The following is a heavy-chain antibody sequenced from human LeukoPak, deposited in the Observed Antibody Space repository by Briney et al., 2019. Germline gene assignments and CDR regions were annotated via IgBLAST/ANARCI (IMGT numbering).Heavy chain of an antibody. V-gene: IGHV3-33*01. CDR1: GFTFSSYG. Sequence: GGSLRLSCAASGFTFSSYGMHWVRQAPGKGLEWVADIWYGGSAKYYADSVKGRFTISRDNAKSTLYLQMNSLRAEDTAVYYRATGPSGSGTLPAYWGQGTLVTVPS. J-gene: IGHJ4*01. CDR3: ATGPSGSGTLPAY. CDR2: IWYGGSAK. D-gene: IGHD3-10*01.